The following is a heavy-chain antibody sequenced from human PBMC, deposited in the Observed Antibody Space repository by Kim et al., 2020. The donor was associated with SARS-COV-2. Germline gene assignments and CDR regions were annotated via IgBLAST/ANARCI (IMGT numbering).Heavy chain of an antibody. Sequence: ASVKVSCKASGYTFTSYAMHWVRQAPGQRLEWMGWINAGNGNTKYSQKFQGRVTITRDTSASTAYMELSSLRSEDTAVYYCARDPTVAGTLWYYYGMDVWGQGTTVTVSS. D-gene: IGHD6-19*01. CDR3: ARDPTVAGTLWYYYGMDV. CDR2: INAGNGNT. CDR1: GYTFTSYA. V-gene: IGHV1-3*01. J-gene: IGHJ6*02.